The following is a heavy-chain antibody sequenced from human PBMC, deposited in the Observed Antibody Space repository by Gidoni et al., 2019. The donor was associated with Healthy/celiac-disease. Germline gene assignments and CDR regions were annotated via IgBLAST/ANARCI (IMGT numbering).Heavy chain of an antibody. Sequence: QVQLQHSCPGLVKPSGTLSLTCAVPGGSISIRTWSRWVRPPPGKGLEWSGEIYHSWSTNYNPSRKSRVTISVEKSKNQFALKLSSVTAADTAGYYGARAEDYDILTGSYYYYGMDVWGQGTTVTVSS. CDR1: GGSISIRTW. V-gene: IGHV4-4*02. D-gene: IGHD3-9*01. J-gene: IGHJ6*02. CDR3: ARAEDYDILTGSYYYYGMDV. CDR2: IYHSWST.